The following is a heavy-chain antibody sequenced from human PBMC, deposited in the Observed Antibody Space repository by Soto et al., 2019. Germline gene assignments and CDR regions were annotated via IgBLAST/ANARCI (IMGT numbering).Heavy chain of an antibody. J-gene: IGHJ6*02. D-gene: IGHD3-9*01. Sequence: ASVKVSCKASGYTFSSYGISWVRQAPGQGLGWMGWTSAYNGHTNYAQKFQGRVTMTTDTSASTAHMELRSLSSDDTALYYCARDGAAHYDILTGYYSVGMDVWGQGTTVTVSS. CDR3: ARDGAAHYDILTGYYSVGMDV. V-gene: IGHV1-18*01. CDR2: TSAYNGHT. CDR1: GYTFSSYG.